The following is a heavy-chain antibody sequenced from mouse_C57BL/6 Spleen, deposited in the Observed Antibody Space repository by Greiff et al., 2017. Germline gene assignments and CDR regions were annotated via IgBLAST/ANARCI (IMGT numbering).Heavy chain of an antibody. CDR2: IDPEDGDT. CDR1: GFNIKDYY. V-gene: IGHV14-1*01. J-gene: IGHJ2*01. CDR3: TRYYGSSYDC. Sequence: EVQLQQSGAELVRPGASVKLSCTASGFNIKDYYMHWVKQRPEQGLEWIGRIDPEDGDTEYAPKFQGKATMTADTSSNAAYLQLSSLTSEDTAVYYCTRYYGSSYDCWGQGTTLTVSS. D-gene: IGHD1-1*01.